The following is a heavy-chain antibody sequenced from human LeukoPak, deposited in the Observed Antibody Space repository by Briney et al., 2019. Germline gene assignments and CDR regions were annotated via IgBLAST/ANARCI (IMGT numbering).Heavy chain of an antibody. CDR3: ARAYGSGTNYKDYFDE. CDR2: INPNSGGT. Sequence: ASVKVSCKASGYTFTGYYMHWVRQAPGQGLEWMGWINPNSGGTNYAQKFQGSVTMTRDTSINTAYMELSRLSPDGTAMYYCARAYGSGTNYKDYFDEWGQGTLVTVSS. V-gene: IGHV1-2*02. CDR1: GYTFTGYY. D-gene: IGHD3-10*01. J-gene: IGHJ4*02.